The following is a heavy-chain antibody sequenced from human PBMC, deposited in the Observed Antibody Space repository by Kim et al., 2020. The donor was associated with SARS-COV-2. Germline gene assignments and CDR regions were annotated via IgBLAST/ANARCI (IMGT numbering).Heavy chain of an antibody. CDR3: AKVPYSGRYPYYYYYGMDV. V-gene: IGHV3-23*01. J-gene: IGHJ6*02. D-gene: IGHD1-26*01. CDR1: GFTFSSYA. Sequence: GGSLRLSCAASGFTFSSYAMSWVRQAPGKGLEWVSAISGSGGSTYYADSVKGRFTISRDKSKNTLYLQMNSLRAEDTAVYYCAKVPYSGRYPYYYYYGMDVWGQGTTVTVSS. CDR2: ISGSGGST.